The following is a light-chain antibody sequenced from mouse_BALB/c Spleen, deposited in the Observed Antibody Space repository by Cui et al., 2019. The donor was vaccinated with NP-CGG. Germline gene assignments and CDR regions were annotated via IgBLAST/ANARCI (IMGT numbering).Light chain of an antibody. V-gene: IGLV1*01. CDR3: ALWYSNHWV. CDR1: TGAVTTSNY. Sequence: QAVVAHDTHHTTSPGETVTLTCRSNTGAVTTSNYANWVQEKPDHLFTGLIGGTNNRAPGVPARFSGSLIGDKAALTITGAQTEDEAIYFCALWYSNHWVFGGGTKLTVL. J-gene: IGLJ1*01. CDR2: GTN.